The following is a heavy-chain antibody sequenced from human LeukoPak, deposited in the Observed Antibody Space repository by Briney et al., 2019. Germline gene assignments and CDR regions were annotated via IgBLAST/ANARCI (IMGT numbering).Heavy chain of an antibody. J-gene: IGHJ4*02. CDR2: ISSSGSTI. CDR3: ARDPSIAVAAYYFDY. CDR1: GFTFSSYE. D-gene: IGHD6-19*01. Sequence: GGSLRLSCAVSGFTFSSYEMNWVRQAPGKGLEWVSYISSSGSTIYYADSVKGRFTISRDNAKNSLYLQMNSLRAEDTAVYYCARDPSIAVAAYYFDYWGQGTLVTVSS. V-gene: IGHV3-48*03.